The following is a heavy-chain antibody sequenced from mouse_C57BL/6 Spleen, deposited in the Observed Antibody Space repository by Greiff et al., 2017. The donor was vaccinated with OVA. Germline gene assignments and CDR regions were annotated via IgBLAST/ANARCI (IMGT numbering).Heavy chain of an antibody. CDR3: ASAHYDGDFDY. V-gene: IGHV1-50*01. J-gene: IGHJ2*01. CDR1: GYTFTSYW. Sequence: QVQLQQPGAELVKPGASVKLSCKASGYTFTSYWMQWVKQRPGQGLEWIGEIDPSDSYTNYNQKFKGKATLTVDTSSSTAYMQLSSLTSEDAEVYYCASAHYDGDFDYWGQGTTLTVSS. CDR2: IDPSDSYT. D-gene: IGHD1-2*01.